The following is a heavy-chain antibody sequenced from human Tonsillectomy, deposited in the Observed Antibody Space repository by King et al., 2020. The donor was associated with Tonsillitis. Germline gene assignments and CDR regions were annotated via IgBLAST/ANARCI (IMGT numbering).Heavy chain of an antibody. CDR3: AGGSFKLGIYDY. D-gene: IGHD7-27*01. Sequence: QLQESGPGLVKPSETLSLTCTVSGGSVSSGSYYWSWIRQPPGKGLEWIGNIYYSGSTNYNPSLKSRVTISVDTSKNQFSLKMSSVTAADTAVYYCAGGSFKLGIYDYWGQGTLVTVSS. V-gene: IGHV4-61*01. J-gene: IGHJ4*02. CDR1: GGSVSSGSYY. CDR2: IYYSGST.